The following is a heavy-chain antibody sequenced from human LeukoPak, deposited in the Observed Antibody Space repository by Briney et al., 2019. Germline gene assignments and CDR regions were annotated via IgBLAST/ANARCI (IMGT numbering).Heavy chain of an antibody. Sequence: SETLSLTCTVSGGSISSYNWGWIRPPPGKGLEWMGRISYSGSTYYNPSLKSRVTISVDKSKNQFSLKLSSVTAADTAVYYCARGYYDSSGYKLFYYFDYWGQGTLVTVSS. CDR1: GGSISSYN. V-gene: IGHV4-39*07. CDR2: ISYSGST. J-gene: IGHJ4*02. CDR3: ARGYYDSSGYKLFYYFDY. D-gene: IGHD3-22*01.